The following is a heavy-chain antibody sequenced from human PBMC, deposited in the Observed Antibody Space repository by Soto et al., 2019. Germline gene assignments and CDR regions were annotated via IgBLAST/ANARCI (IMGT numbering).Heavy chain of an antibody. V-gene: IGHV3-74*01. CDR3: TRSGSSPDYYGMDV. J-gene: IGHJ6*02. CDR2: INSDGSST. Sequence: EVQLVESGGGLVKPGGSLRLSCAASGFTFSSYWMHWVRQAPGKGLEWVSRINSDGSSTNYADSVKGRFTISRDNARNTLFLQMDSLRAEDTAVYYCTRSGSSPDYYGMDVWGQGTTVTVSS. D-gene: IGHD6-6*01. CDR1: GFTFSSYW.